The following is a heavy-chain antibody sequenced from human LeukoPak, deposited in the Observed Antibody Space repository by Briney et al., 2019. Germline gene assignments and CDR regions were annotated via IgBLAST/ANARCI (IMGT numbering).Heavy chain of an antibody. D-gene: IGHD6-19*01. V-gene: IGHV1-2*06. CDR3: ARGPQWLVQNQPGADY. CDR1: GYSFTDYY. Sequence: ASVKVSCKTSGYSFTDYYINWVRQAPGQGLEWMGRIDPTSGGTDYAQKFHGRLTMTRDTSIVTAYMELTRLRSDDTAFYYCARGPQWLVQNQPGADYWGQGTLVTVSS. CDR2: IDPTSGGT. J-gene: IGHJ4*02.